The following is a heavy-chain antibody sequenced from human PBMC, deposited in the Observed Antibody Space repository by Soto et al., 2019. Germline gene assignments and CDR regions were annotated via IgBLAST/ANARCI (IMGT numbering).Heavy chain of an antibody. Sequence: KQSQTLSLTCAISGDSVSSNSAAWNWIRQSPSRGLEWLGRTYYRSKWYNDYAVSVKSRITINPDPSKNQFSLQLNSVTPEDTAVYYCARDILCIAAAGNGDCQAFDYWGQGTLVTVSS. CDR1: GDSVSSNSAA. CDR2: TYYRSKWYN. D-gene: IGHD6-13*01. V-gene: IGHV6-1*01. CDR3: ARDILCIAAAGNGDCQAFDY. J-gene: IGHJ4*02.